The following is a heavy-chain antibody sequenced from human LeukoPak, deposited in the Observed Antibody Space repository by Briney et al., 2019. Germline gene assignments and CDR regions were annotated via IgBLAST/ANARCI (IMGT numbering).Heavy chain of an antibody. CDR3: ARDRVGSWYDDAFDI. Sequence: GESLKISCKGAGYSFTSYGISWVRQAPGQGLEWMGWISAYNGNTNYAQKLQGRVTMTTDTSTSTAYMELRSLRSDDTAVYYCARDRVGSWYDDAFDIWGQETMVTVSS. D-gene: IGHD6-13*01. CDR1: GYSFTSYG. V-gene: IGHV1-18*01. CDR2: ISAYNGNT. J-gene: IGHJ3*02.